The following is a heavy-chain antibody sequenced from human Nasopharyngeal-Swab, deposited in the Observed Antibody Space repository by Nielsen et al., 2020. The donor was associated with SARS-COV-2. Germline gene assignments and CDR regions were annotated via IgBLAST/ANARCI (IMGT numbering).Heavy chain of an antibody. CDR3: AGWITMIRGATFDI. Sequence: AVKVSCKASAGTFSSYAVSWVRQAPGQGLEWMGGIIPIFGTANYAQKFQGRVTITADESTSTAFMELSSLRSEDTAVYYCAGWITMIRGATFDIWGQGTMVTVSS. J-gene: IGHJ3*02. CDR2: IIPIFGTA. CDR1: AGTFSSYA. V-gene: IGHV1-69*13. D-gene: IGHD3-10*01.